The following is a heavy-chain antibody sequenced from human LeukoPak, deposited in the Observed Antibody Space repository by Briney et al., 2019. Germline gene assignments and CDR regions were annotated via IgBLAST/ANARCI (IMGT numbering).Heavy chain of an antibody. J-gene: IGHJ4*02. CDR3: ASRAEDCGGDCYMYYFDY. CDR2: IIPIFVSP. V-gene: IGHV1-69*13. Sequence: ASVKVSCKAPGGPFNSYAISWVRQAPVQGLEWMGGIIPIFVSPNYAQKFQGRVTITADESTSTAYMELSSLRSDDTAVYYCASRAEDCGGDCYMYYFDYWGQGTLVTVSS. D-gene: IGHD2-21*02. CDR1: GGPFNSYA.